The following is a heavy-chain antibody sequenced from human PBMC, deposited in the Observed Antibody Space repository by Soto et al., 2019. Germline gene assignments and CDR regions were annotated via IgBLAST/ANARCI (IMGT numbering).Heavy chain of an antibody. CDR2: INPIVSMS. J-gene: IGHJ4*02. V-gene: IGHV1-69*02. Sequence: QVQLVQSGTEVKKPGSSVKVSCKASGDTFSFYTINWVRQAPGLGLEWVGRINPIVSMSNYAQKFQGRVSKTADKPTSTAYMELRSLRSDDTAMYFWAASYGSGYRAFDYWGQGALVIVSS. CDR1: GDTFSFYT. CDR3: AASYGSGYRAFDY. D-gene: IGHD3-10*01.